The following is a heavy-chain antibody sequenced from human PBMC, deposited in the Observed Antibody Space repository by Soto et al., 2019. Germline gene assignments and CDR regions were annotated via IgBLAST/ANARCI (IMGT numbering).Heavy chain of an antibody. V-gene: IGHV3-23*01. Sequence: GGSLRLSCAASGFTFSSYAMSWVRQAPGKGLEWVSFIIVSVGSTYYADSVKGRFTISRDNSRNTLYLQMNSLRAEDTAVYYCAKASSITIFGVVIKRKYYFDYWGQGTLVTVSS. CDR2: IIVSVGST. D-gene: IGHD3-3*01. CDR3: AKASSITIFGVVIKRKYYFDY. J-gene: IGHJ4*02. CDR1: GFTFSSYA.